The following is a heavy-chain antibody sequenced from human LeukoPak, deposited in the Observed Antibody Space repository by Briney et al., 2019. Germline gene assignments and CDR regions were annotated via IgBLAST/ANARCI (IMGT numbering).Heavy chain of an antibody. Sequence: SETLSLTCSVSGGSIRSYYWNWIRQTPGKGLEWIGYISYSGSTNYNPSLKSRVTISVDTSKNQFSLKLTSVIAADTAVYYCARAWSGYYNLFEFWGQGTLVTVSS. J-gene: IGHJ4*02. D-gene: IGHD3-3*01. CDR3: ARAWSGYYNLFEF. CDR2: ISYSGST. V-gene: IGHV4-59*12. CDR1: GGSIRSYY.